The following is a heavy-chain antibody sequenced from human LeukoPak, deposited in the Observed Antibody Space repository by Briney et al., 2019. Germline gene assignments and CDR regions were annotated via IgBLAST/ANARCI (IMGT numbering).Heavy chain of an antibody. CDR1: GGSISSYY. V-gene: IGHV4-59*08. Sequence: SETLSLTCTVSGGSISSYYWSWIRQPPGKGLEWIGYIYYSGSTNYNPSLKSRVTISVDTSKNQFSLKLSSVTAADTAVYYCARQRVVITFGGVIAHAGYDYWGQGTLVTVSS. J-gene: IGHJ4*02. CDR2: IYYSGST. D-gene: IGHD3-16*02. CDR3: ARQRVVITFGGVIAHAGYDY.